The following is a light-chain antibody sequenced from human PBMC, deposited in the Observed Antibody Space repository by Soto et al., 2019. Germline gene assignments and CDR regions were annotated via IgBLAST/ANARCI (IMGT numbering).Light chain of an antibody. J-gene: IGKJ5*01. CDR3: HQYNNWRT. CDR2: GAS. Sequence: ELVLTQSPATLSASPWERATLSCRASQSVSTNLAWYQQRPGQAPRLLIYGASARATGIPARFSGSGAGTEFTLTISSLQSEDIAVYYCHQYNNWRTFGQGTRLEI. V-gene: IGKV3-15*01. CDR1: QSVSTN.